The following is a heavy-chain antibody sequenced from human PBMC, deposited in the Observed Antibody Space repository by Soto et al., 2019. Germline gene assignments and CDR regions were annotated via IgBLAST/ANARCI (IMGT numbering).Heavy chain of an antibody. V-gene: IGHV1-69*01. CDR3: ARDLGVGATTSDYYVMDV. Sequence: QVQLVQSGAEVKKPGSSVKVSCKASGGTFSSYAISWVRQAPGQGLEWMGGIIPIFGTANYAQKFQGRVTITADESTSTAYMELSSLRSEDMAVYYCARDLGVGATTSDYYVMDVWGQGTTVTVSS. CDR1: GGTFSSYA. CDR2: IIPIFGTA. D-gene: IGHD1-26*01. J-gene: IGHJ6*02.